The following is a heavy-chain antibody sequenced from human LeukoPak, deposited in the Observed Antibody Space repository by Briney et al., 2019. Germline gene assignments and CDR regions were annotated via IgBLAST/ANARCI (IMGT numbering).Heavy chain of an antibody. CDR2: ISYDGSTT. CDR3: AGHFAAWHYFDD. J-gene: IGHJ4*02. V-gene: IGHV3-30*04. CDR1: GFTLRSYA. Sequence: GGSLRLSCAASGFTLRSYAIHWGRQAPGKGLEWVALISYDGSTTYSTDPVKVRLTSSRDSSKNTPSLKMNSLRPEETAVYYFAGHFAAWHYFDDWGQGTLVTVSS. D-gene: IGHD3-3*02.